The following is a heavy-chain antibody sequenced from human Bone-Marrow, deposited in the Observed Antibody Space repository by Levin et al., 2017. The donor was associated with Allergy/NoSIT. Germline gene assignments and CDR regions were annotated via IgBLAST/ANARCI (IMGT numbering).Heavy chain of an antibody. J-gene: IGHJ6*02. V-gene: IGHV1-69*06. CDR1: GGTFSSYA. Sequence: ASVKVSCKASGGTFSSYAISWVRQAPGQGLEWMGGIIPIFGTANYAQKFQGRVTITADKSTSTAYMELSSLRSEDTAVYYCARVRRHHYYDSRFYYYGMDVWGQGTTVTVSS. CDR3: ARVRRHHYYDSRFYYYGMDV. CDR2: IIPIFGTA. D-gene: IGHD3-22*01.